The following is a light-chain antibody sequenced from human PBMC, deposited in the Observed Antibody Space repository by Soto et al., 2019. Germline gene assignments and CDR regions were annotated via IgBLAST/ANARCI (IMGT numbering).Light chain of an antibody. CDR3: QQYDNLPPTWT. V-gene: IGKV1-33*01. CDR1: QDIATY. J-gene: IGKJ1*01. Sequence: DLQMTQSPSSLSASVGNRVTITCQASQDIATYLNWYQQKPGKAPNLLIYDASNLETGVPSRFSGGGSGTQFTFTISNLQPEDIATYYCQQYDNLPPTWTFGQGTKVEIE. CDR2: DAS.